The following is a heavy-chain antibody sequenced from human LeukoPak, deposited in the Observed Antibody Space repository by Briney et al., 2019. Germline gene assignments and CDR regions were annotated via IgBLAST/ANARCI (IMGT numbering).Heavy chain of an antibody. CDR1: GYTFTGYY. CDR3: ARDSRVSGDY. J-gene: IGHJ4*02. V-gene: IGHV1-2*06. Sequence: AASVTVSCTASGYTFTGYYMHWVRQAPGQGLEWMGRINPNSGGTNYAQKFQGRVTMTRDTSISTAYMELSSLRSDDTAVYYCARDSRVSGDYWGQGTLVTVSS. CDR2: INPNSGGT. D-gene: IGHD2/OR15-2a*01.